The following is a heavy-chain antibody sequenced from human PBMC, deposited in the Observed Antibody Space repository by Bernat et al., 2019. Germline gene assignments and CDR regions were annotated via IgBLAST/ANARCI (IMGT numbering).Heavy chain of an antibody. D-gene: IGHD6-19*01. CDR3: TRRSSSSGWSYFDY. J-gene: IGHJ4*02. CDR1: GFSFTNAW. V-gene: IGHV3-15*07. Sequence: EVQLVESGGGLVKPGGSLRLSCAASGFSFTNAWMNWVRQAPGKGLEWVGRIKSKTDGGQTDYAAPWKGRFTISRDDSKNTLYRQMNTLKTEDPAVYYCTRRSSSSGWSYFDYWGQGTLVTVSS. CDR2: IKSKTDGGQT.